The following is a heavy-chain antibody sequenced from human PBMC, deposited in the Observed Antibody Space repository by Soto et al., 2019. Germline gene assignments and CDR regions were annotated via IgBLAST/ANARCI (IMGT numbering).Heavy chain of an antibody. CDR2: IYYSGST. V-gene: IGHV4-31*03. CDR3: ARSGYSYGPNPLLY. Sequence: SETLSVNCTVSGGSISSGGYYWNWIRQHPGKGLEWIGYIYYSGSTYYNPSLKSRVTISVDTSKNQFSLKLSSVTAADTAVYYCARSGYSYGPNPLLYWRQGTLVTVSS. J-gene: IGHJ4*02. D-gene: IGHD5-18*01. CDR1: GGSISSGGYY.